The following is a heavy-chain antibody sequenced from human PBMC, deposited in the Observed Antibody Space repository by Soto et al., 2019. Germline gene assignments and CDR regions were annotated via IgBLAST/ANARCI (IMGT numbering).Heavy chain of an antibody. Sequence: PSETQSLTCAVASGTIRSRKWWTWVRQSPGKGLEWIGEIYHSGSTNYNPSLKSRVTISIDKSNNQFSLKLSSVTAADTAVYYCASKFGELLADAFDIWGQGTMVTVSS. CDR1: SGTIRSRKW. CDR2: IYHSGST. CDR3: ASKFGELLADAFDI. J-gene: IGHJ3*02. D-gene: IGHD3-10*01. V-gene: IGHV4-4*02.